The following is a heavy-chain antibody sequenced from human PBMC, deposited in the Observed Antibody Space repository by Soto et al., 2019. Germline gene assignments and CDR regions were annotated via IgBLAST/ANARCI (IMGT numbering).Heavy chain of an antibody. Sequence: EVPLLESGGGLVQPGGSLRLSCAASGFTFSSYAMSWVRQAPGKGLEWVSAISGSGGSTYYADSVKGRFTISRDNSKNTLYLQMNSLRAEDTAVYYCAKGGYYRSWFDPWGQGTLVTVSS. CDR1: GFTFSSYA. V-gene: IGHV3-23*01. D-gene: IGHD3-22*01. J-gene: IGHJ5*02. CDR3: AKGGYYRSWFDP. CDR2: ISGSGGST.